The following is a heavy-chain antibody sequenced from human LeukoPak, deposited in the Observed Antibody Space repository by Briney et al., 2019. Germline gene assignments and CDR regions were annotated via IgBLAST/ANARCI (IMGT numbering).Heavy chain of an antibody. Sequence: ASVKVSCKASGGTFSSYAISWVRQAPGQGLEWIGRIIPILGIANYAQKFQGRVTITADKSTSTAYMELSSLRSEDTAVYYCARLWFGEPSDFDYWGQGTLVTVSS. V-gene: IGHV1-69*04. CDR1: GGTFSSYA. CDR3: ARLWFGEPSDFDY. J-gene: IGHJ4*02. D-gene: IGHD3-10*01. CDR2: IIPILGIA.